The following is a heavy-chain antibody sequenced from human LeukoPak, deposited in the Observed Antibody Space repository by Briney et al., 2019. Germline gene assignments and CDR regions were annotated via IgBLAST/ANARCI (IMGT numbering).Heavy chain of an antibody. CDR3: ARRKGVACISGRYYYYYMDG. V-gene: IGHV4-4*09. Sequence: SETLSLTCTVSGGSISSYYWSWIRQPPGKGLEWIGYIYTSGSTNYNPSLKSRITISVDTSKNQFSLKLGSVTAADTAGYYCARRKGVACISGRYYYYYMDGWGKGTTVTVS. J-gene: IGHJ6*03. CDR1: GGSISSYY. D-gene: IGHD6-19*01. CDR2: IYTSGST.